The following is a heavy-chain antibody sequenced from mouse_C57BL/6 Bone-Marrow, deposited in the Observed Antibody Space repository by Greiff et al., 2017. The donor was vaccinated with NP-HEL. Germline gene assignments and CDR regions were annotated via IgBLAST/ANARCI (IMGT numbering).Heavy chain of an antibody. V-gene: IGHV3-6*01. CDR2: ISYDGSN. J-gene: IGHJ4*01. CDR3: ARAPSGDLWLRRRYAMDY. D-gene: IGHD2-2*01. Sequence: EVQLQQSGPGLVKPSQSLSLTCSVTGYSITSGYYWNWIRQFPGNKLEWMGYISYDGSNNYNPSLKNPISITRDTSKNQFFLKLNSVTTEGTATSYCARAPSGDLWLRRRYAMDYWGQGTSVTVSS. CDR1: GYSITSGYY.